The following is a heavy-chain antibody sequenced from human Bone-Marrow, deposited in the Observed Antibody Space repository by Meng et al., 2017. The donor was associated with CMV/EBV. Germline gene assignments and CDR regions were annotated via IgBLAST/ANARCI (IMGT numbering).Heavy chain of an antibody. Sequence: RRSCAASGCSLSGRWMQWVRQGPGKGLVWVAHINSDGSYTNYADSVKGRFTISRDNAKNTLYLQMNSLRADDTAVYYCARGSALNDYWGQGTLVTVSS. CDR2: INSDGSYT. CDR1: GCSLSGRW. D-gene: IGHD3-16*02. V-gene: IGHV3-74*01. CDR3: ARGSALNDY. J-gene: IGHJ4*02.